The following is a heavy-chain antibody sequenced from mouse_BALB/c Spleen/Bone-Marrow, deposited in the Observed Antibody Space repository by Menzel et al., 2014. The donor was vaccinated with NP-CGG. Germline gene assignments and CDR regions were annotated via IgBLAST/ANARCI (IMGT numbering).Heavy chain of an antibody. D-gene: IGHD2-4*01. CDR2: ISCYNGAT. Sequence: LVKTGASVKISCKASGYSFTGYYMHWVKQSHGKSFEWIGYISCYNGATRYNQKFKGKATFTVDTSSSTAHMQFNSLTSEDSAVYFCARGGTMISTDAMDYWGQGTSVTVSS. J-gene: IGHJ4*01. V-gene: IGHV1S34*01. CDR3: ARGGTMISTDAMDY. CDR1: GYSFTGYY.